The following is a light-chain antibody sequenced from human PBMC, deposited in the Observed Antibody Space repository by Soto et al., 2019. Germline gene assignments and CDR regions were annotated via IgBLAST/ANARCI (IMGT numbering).Light chain of an antibody. Sequence: EIVLTQSPVTLSLSPGERATLSCRASQSVSSSNLSWYQQKTGQPPRLLIYVTSSKATGIPERFSGSGSATDITLNIQRLEQEDYADYYSQQNGTSPPYTFGHGTKLEIK. J-gene: IGKJ2*01. CDR2: VTS. V-gene: IGKV3-20*01. CDR3: QQNGTSPPYT. CDR1: QSVSSSN.